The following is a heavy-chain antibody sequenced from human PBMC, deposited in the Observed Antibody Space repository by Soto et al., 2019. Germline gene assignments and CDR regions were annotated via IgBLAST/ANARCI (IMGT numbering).Heavy chain of an antibody. CDR2: IRPNSGNT. CDR3: VKDRDSNSWPSRDV. Sequence: ASVKVSCKTSGYTFTRNGISWVRQAPGQGLEWMGWIRPNSGNTMYTQKLQGRVIMTTDTSTSTAYMELRSLRSDDTAIYYCVKDRDSNSWPSRDVWGPGTTVTVSS. V-gene: IGHV1-18*01. D-gene: IGHD3-22*01. CDR1: GYTFTRNG. J-gene: IGHJ6*02.